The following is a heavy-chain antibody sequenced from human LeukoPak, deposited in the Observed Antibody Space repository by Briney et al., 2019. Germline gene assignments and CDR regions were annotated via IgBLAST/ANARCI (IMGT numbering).Heavy chain of an antibody. D-gene: IGHD3-22*01. CDR2: IIPIFGTA. CDR1: GGTFSGYA. V-gene: IGHV1-69*06. J-gene: IGHJ6*02. Sequence: GASVKVSCKASGGTFSGYAISWVRQAPGQGLEWMGGIIPIFGTANYAQKFQGRVTMTEDTSTDTAYMELSSLRSEDTAVYYCATVSPMIVVAIFYYYYGMDVWGQGTTVTVSS. CDR3: ATVSPMIVVAIFYYYYGMDV.